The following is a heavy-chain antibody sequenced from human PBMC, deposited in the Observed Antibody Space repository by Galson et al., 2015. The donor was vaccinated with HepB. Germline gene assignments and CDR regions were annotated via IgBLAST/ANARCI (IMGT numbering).Heavy chain of an antibody. V-gene: IGHV1-3*01. Sequence: SVKVSCKASGYTFTSYAMHWVRQAPGQRLEWMGWINAGNGNTKYSQKFQGRVTITRDTSASTAYMELSSLRSEDTAVYYCARIPSRRRVTALTYEPLDYFDYWGQGTLVTVSS. CDR2: INAGNGNT. J-gene: IGHJ4*02. D-gene: IGHD2-21*02. CDR3: ARIPSRRRVTALTYEPLDYFDY. CDR1: GYTFTSYA.